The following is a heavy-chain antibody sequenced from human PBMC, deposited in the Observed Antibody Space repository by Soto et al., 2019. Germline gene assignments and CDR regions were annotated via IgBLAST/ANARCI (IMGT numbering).Heavy chain of an antibody. Sequence: GGSLRLSCAASGFTFSSYSMNWVRQAPGKGLEWVSYISSSSSTIYYADSVKGRFTISRDNAKNSLYLQMNSLRAEDTAVYYCASPYCSGGSCVGWGQGTLVTSPQ. V-gene: IGHV3-48*01. CDR3: ASPYCSGGSCVG. J-gene: IGHJ4*02. CDR2: ISSSSSTI. D-gene: IGHD2-15*01. CDR1: GFTFSSYS.